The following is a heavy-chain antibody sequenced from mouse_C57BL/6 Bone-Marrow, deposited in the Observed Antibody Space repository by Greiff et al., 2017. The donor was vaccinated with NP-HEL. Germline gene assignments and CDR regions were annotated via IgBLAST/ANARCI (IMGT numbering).Heavy chain of an antibody. V-gene: IGHV1-74*01. CDR1: GYTFTSYW. CDR3: AIVYYGYDWFAY. CDR2: IHPSDSDT. J-gene: IGHJ3*01. Sequence: QVQLQQPGAELVKPGASVKVSCKASGYTFTSYWMHWVKQRPGQGLEWIGRIHPSDSDTNYNQKFKGKATLTVDKSSSTAYMQLSSLTSEDSAVYYCAIVYYGYDWFAYWGQGTRVTVSA. D-gene: IGHD2-2*01.